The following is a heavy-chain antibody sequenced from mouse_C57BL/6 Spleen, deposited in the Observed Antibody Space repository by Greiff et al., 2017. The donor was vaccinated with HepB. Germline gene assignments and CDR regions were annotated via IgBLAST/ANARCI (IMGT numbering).Heavy chain of an antibody. V-gene: IGHV5-9*01. CDR1: GFTFSSYT. Sequence: EVKVEESGGGLVKPGGSLKLSCAASGFTFSSYTMAWVRQTPEKRLEWVATISGGGGNTYYPDSVKGRFTISRDNAKNTLYLQMSSLRSEDTALYYCARQTSYGNYVYWGQGTTLTVSS. D-gene: IGHD2-10*01. J-gene: IGHJ2*01. CDR3: ARQTSYGNYVY. CDR2: ISGGGGNT.